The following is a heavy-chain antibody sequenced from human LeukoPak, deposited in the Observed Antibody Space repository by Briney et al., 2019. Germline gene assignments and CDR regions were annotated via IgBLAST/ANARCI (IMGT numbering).Heavy chain of an antibody. Sequence: ASVKVSCKASGYTFTSYYMHWVRQAPGQGLEWMGIINPSGGSTSNAQKIQGRVTMTRDTSTSTVYMELSSLRSEDTAVYYCASLDVYYYDSSGYPVGYWGQGTLVTVSS. CDR3: ASLDVYYYDSSGYPVGY. D-gene: IGHD3-22*01. CDR1: GYTFTSYY. CDR2: INPSGGST. J-gene: IGHJ4*02. V-gene: IGHV1-46*01.